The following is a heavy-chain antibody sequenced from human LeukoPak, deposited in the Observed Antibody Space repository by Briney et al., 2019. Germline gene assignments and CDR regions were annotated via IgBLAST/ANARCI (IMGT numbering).Heavy chain of an antibody. CDR2: IWYDGSNK. D-gene: IGHD6-19*01. J-gene: IGHJ6*03. V-gene: IGHV3-33*01. CDR3: ARDSSGWYRSNMDV. Sequence: PGGSLRLSCAASGFTFSSYGMHWVRQAPGKGLEWVAVIWYDGSNKYYADSVKGRFTISRDNSKNTLYLQMNSLRAEDTAVYYCARDSSGWYRSNMDVWGKGTTVTVSS. CDR1: GFTFSSYG.